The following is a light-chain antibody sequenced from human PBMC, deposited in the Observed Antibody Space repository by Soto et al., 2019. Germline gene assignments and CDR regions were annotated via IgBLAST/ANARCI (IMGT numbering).Light chain of an antibody. V-gene: IGLV2-14*01. CDR2: EVS. J-gene: IGLJ3*02. CDR3: SSYTSTNSWV. Sequence: QSALTQSASVSGSPGQSITISCTGTSSDVGGYNYVSWYQQHPGKAPKLIIYEVSNRPSGVPTRFSGSKSGNTASLTISGLQAEDEADYSCSSYTSTNSWVFGGGTKLTVL. CDR1: SSDVGGYNY.